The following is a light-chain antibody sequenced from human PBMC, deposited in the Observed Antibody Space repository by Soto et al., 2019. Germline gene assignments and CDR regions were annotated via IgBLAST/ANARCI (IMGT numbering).Light chain of an antibody. CDR1: SSNIGARYD. V-gene: IGLV1-40*01. Sequence: QSVLTQPPSVSGAPGQRVTISCTGSSSNIGARYDVHWYQQLPGTAPKLLIYGNNNRPSGVPDRFSGSKSGTSASLAITGLQDEDEADYYCQSYDSSLIGWVFGGGTKLTVL. J-gene: IGLJ3*02. CDR3: QSYDSSLIGWV. CDR2: GNN.